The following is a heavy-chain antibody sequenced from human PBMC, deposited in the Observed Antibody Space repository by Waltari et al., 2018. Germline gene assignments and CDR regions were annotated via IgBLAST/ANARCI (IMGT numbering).Heavy chain of an antibody. CDR1: GFTFSSYS. J-gene: IGHJ4*02. CDR2: ISSSSSTI. D-gene: IGHD6-13*01. Sequence: EVQLVESGGGLVQPGGSLRLSCAASGFTFSSYSMNWVRQAPGKGLEWVSYISSSSSTIYYADSVKGRFTISRDNAKNSLYLQMNSLRAEDTAVYYCARGGLLYSSSWAFDYWGQGTLATVSS. V-gene: IGHV3-48*04. CDR3: ARGGLLYSSSWAFDY.